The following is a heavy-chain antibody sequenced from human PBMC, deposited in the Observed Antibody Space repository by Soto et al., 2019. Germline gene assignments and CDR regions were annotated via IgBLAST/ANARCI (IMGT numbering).Heavy chain of an antibody. CDR3: ARHEGSENYDFYYYGMDV. CDR2: IYHSGST. V-gene: IGHV4-4*02. CDR1: GGSISSSNW. D-gene: IGHD3-3*01. Sequence: PSETLSLTCAVSGGSISSSNWWSWVRQPPGKGLEWIGEIYHSGSTNYNPSLKSRVTISVDKSKNQFSLKLSSVTTADTAVYYCARHEGSENYDFYYYGMDVWGQGTTVTVSS. J-gene: IGHJ6*02.